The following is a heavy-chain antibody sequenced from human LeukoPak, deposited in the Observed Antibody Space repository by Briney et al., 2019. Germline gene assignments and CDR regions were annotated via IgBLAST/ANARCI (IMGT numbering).Heavy chain of an antibody. D-gene: IGHD6-19*01. CDR2: ISYDGSNK. J-gene: IGHJ6*02. CDR1: GLPLGTYA. Sequence: GGSWSPSCAALGLPLGTYALTGVGQAPGKGLGGGAVISYDGSNKYYADSVKGRFTISRDNSKNTLYLQMNSLRAEDTAVYYCARDRRYSSGQLYGMDVWGQGTTVTVSS. V-gene: IGHV3-30-3*01. CDR3: ARDRRYSSGQLYGMDV.